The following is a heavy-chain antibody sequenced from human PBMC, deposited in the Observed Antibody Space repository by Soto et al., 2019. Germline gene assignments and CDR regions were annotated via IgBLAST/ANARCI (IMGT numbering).Heavy chain of an antibody. V-gene: IGHV3-23*01. J-gene: IGHJ3*02. CDR3: AKGRVVADAFDI. CDR1: GFTFSSYA. D-gene: IGHD3-22*01. CDR2: ISGSGGST. Sequence: GSLRLSCAASGFTFSSYAMSWVRQAPGKGLEWVSAISGSGGSTYYADSVKGRFTISRDNSKNTLYLQMNSLRAEDTAVYYCAKGRVVADAFDIWGQGTMVTVSS.